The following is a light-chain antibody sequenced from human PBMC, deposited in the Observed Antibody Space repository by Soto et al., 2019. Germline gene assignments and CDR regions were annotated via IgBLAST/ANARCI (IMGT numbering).Light chain of an antibody. J-gene: IGLJ1*01. CDR1: RSNIGSNT. CDR2: SNN. Sequence: QSVLTQPPSTSGTPGQRVTISCSGSRSNIGSNTVTWYQQLPGTAPKLLIYSNNQRPSGVPDRFSGSKSGTSASLAISGLQSEDEADYYCAAWDDSLNAAYVFGTATKVTVL. V-gene: IGLV1-44*01. CDR3: AAWDDSLNAAYV.